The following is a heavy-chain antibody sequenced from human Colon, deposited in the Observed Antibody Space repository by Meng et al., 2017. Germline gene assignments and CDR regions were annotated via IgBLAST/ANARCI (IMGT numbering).Heavy chain of an antibody. CDR2: INWNGEST. CDR3: ARDSPYSSSWYAGMDV. CDR1: GFTFDEYG. J-gene: IGHJ6*02. Sequence: GGSLRLSCAASGFTFDEYGMNWVRQAPGKGLEWVSGINWNGESTAYVDSVKGRFTISRDNAKNSLYLQMNSVRVEDMALYYCARDSPYSSSWYAGMDVWGQGTTVTVSS. V-gene: IGHV3-20*04. D-gene: IGHD6-13*01.